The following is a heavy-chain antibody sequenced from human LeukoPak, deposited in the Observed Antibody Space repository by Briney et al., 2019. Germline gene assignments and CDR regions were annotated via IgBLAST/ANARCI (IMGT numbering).Heavy chain of an antibody. V-gene: IGHV3-11*05. Sequence: TGGSLRLSCAASGFTFSDYYMNWIRQAPGKGLEWVSHISPSTGYTNYADSVKGRFTISRDNAKNSLYLQMSSLRAEDTAVYYYARGAYYYDSSGDFDYWGQGTLVTVSS. CDR2: ISPSTGYT. CDR1: GFTFSDYY. D-gene: IGHD3-22*01. CDR3: ARGAYYYDSSGDFDY. J-gene: IGHJ4*02.